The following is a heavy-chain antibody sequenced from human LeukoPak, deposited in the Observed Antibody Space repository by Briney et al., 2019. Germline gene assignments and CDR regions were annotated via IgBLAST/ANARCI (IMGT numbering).Heavy chain of an antibody. V-gene: IGHV3-43*01. Sequence: GGSLRLSCAASGFXFDDYTMHWVRQAPGKGLEWVSLISWDGGSTYYADSVKGRFTISRDNSKNSLYLQMNSLRTGDTALYYCARGYCSGGSCYGDAFDIWGQGTMVTVSS. CDR3: ARGYCSGGSCYGDAFDI. CDR2: ISWDGGST. J-gene: IGHJ3*02. D-gene: IGHD2-15*01. CDR1: GFXFDDYT.